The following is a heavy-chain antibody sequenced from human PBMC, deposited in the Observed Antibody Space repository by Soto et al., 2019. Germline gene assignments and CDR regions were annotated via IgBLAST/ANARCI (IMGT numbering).Heavy chain of an antibody. V-gene: IGHV5-51*01. CDR2: IFPGDSDT. CDR1: GYTFTTSW. CDR3: AAGSDYGGAFLY. D-gene: IGHD6-25*01. J-gene: IGHJ4*02. Sequence: PGESRKISCXASGYTFTTSWIGWVRQVPGKGLEWMGVIFPGDSDTRYSPSFEGHVSISADKSITSAYLEWSTLKASDTAIYYCAAGSDYGGAFLYWGQGSLVTVSS.